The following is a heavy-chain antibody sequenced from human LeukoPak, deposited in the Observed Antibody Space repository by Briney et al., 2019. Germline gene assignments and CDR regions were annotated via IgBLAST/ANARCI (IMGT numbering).Heavy chain of an antibody. V-gene: IGHV4-61*02. CDR2: IYTSGST. D-gene: IGHD1-26*01. CDR1: GGSISSGSYY. Sequence: PSETLSLTCTVSGGSISSGSYYWSWIRHPAGKGLEWIGRIYTSGSTNYNPSLKSRVTISVDTSKNQFSLKLSSVTAADTAVYYCARVPVGASYFDYWGQGTLVTVSS. CDR3: ARVPVGASYFDY. J-gene: IGHJ4*02.